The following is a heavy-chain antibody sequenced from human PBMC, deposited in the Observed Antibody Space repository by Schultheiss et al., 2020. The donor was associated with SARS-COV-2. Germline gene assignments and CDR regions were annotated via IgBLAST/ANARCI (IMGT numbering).Heavy chain of an antibody. CDR3: VRGTKWVNYYGMDV. CDR2: ISGSGGST. CDR1: GFTFSSYG. D-gene: IGHD1-7*01. V-gene: IGHV3-23*01. Sequence: GGSLRLSCAASGFTFSSYGMHWVRQAPGKGLEWVSAISGSGGSTYYADSVKGRFTISRENAKNSLYLQMNSLRAGDTAVYYCVRGTKWVNYYGMDVWGQGTTVTVSS. J-gene: IGHJ6*02.